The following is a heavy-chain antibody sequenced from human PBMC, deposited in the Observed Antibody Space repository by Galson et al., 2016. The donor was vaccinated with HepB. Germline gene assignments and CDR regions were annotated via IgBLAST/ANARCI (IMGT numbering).Heavy chain of an antibody. V-gene: IGHV1-18*01. D-gene: IGHD3-22*01. Sequence: SVKVSCKASGFTFTSHGISWVRQGPGQGLEWMGWISGYNENTYYAEKFQGRVTMTTETSTKTAYMELRSLRSDDTAVYYCARDGRYDTSNSYSYSYGMDIGGPGTTVTVSS. CDR3: ARDGRYDTSNSYSYSYGMDI. J-gene: IGHJ6*02. CDR1: GFTFTSHG. CDR2: ISGYNENT.